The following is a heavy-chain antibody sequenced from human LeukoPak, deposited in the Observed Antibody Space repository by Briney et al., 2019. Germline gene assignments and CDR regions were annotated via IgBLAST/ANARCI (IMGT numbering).Heavy chain of an antibody. V-gene: IGHV3-48*03. Sequence: GGSLRLSCAASGFTLSSYEMNWVRQAPGKGLEWVSYISSSGSTIYYADSVKGRFTISRDNAKNSLYLQMNSLRAEDTAVYYCARDSNGLDYYYYGMDVWGQGTTVTVSS. D-gene: IGHD2-8*01. CDR1: GFTLSSYE. J-gene: IGHJ6*02. CDR2: ISSSGSTI. CDR3: ARDSNGLDYYYYGMDV.